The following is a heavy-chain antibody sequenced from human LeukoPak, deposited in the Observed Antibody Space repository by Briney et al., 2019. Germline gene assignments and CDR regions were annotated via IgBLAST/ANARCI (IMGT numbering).Heavy chain of an antibody. CDR2: ISYDGSNK. CDR3: AREESSSSYYYMDV. J-gene: IGHJ6*03. Sequence: GRSLRLSCAASGFTFSSYAMHWVRQAPGKGLEWVAVISYDGSNKYYADSVKGRFTISRDNSKNTLYLQMNSLRAEDTAVYYCAREESSSSYYYMDVWGKGTTVTVSS. CDR1: GFTFSSYA. D-gene: IGHD6-13*01. V-gene: IGHV3-30-3*01.